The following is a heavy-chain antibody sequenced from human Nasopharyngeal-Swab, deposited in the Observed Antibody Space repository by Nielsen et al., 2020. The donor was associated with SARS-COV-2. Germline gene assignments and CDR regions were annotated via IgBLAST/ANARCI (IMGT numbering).Heavy chain of an antibody. CDR2: IYYSGST. J-gene: IGHJ6*02. D-gene: IGHD3-10*01. CDR3: ARVSTAYVSGSTSNNTPYFYYGMDV. Sequence: WIRQPPGKGLEWIGYIYYSGSTKYNPSLKSRVTISVDTSKNQFSLKLSSVTAADTAVYYCARVSTAYVSGSTSNNTPYFYYGMDVWGRGTTVTVSS. V-gene: IGHV4-59*01.